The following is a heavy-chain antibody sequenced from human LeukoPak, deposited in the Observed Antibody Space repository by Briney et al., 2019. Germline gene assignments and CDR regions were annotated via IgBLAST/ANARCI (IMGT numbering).Heavy chain of an antibody. J-gene: IGHJ4*02. D-gene: IGHD6-13*01. Sequence: GGSLRLSGAASGFTFSSNSMHWVRQAPGKGLEWVSLIKPDGSSTNYTDSVKGRFTISRDNAKNTLYLQMNSLRAEDTAVYYCVPADKQWGQGTLVTVSS. CDR3: VPADKQ. CDR2: IKPDGSST. V-gene: IGHV3-74*01. CDR1: GFTFSSNS.